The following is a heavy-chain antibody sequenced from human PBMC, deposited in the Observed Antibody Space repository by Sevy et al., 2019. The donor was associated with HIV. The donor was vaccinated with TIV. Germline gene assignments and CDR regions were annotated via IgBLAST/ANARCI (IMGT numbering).Heavy chain of an antibody. J-gene: IGHJ4*02. CDR1: GYSFTKYW. D-gene: IGHD3-10*01. V-gene: IGHV5-51*01. CDR3: AILPMVGGSYYPFGY. Sequence: GESLKISCKASGYSFTKYWIGWVRQMPGKGLECMGIINPDDSDTRYSPSFQGQVTISADKSVSTAYLQWISLKASDTAMYYCAILPMVGGSYYPFGYWGQGTLVSASS. CDR2: INPDDSDT.